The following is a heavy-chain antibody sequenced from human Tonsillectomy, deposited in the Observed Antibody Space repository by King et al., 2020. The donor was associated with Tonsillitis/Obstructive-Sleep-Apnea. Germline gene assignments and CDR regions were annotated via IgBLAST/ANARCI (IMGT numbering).Heavy chain of an antibody. CDR2: ISYDGSNK. J-gene: IGHJ5*02. D-gene: IGHD1-1*01. CDR1: GFTFSSYT. V-gene: IGHV3-30*04. Sequence: VQLVESGGGVVQPGRSLRLSCAASGFTFSSYTMQWVRQAPGKGLEWVAVISYDGSNKYYADSVKGRFTISRDNSKNTLYLQMNSLRAEDTAVYYCAGSSTGTWFDPWGQGTLVTVSS. CDR3: AGSSTGTWFDP.